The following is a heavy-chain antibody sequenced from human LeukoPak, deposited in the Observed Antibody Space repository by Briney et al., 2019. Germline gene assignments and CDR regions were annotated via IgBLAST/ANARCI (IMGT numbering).Heavy chain of an antibody. CDR1: GGSISSGGYS. V-gene: IGHV4-30-2*01. CDR3: ARVVAAQGYYYYYMDV. Sequence: PSQTLSLTCAVSGGSISSGGYSWSWIRQPPGKGLEWIGYIYHSGSTYYNPSLKSRVTISVDRSKNQFSLKLNSVTAADTAVYYCARVVAAQGYYYYYMDVWGKGTTVTVSS. J-gene: IGHJ6*03. D-gene: IGHD6-13*01. CDR2: IYHSGST.